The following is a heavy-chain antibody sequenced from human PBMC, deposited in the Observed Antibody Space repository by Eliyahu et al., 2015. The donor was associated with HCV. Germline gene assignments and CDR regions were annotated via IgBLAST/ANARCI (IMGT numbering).Heavy chain of an antibody. CDR2: ISSSGSNI. CDR1: GXTFXSYE. Sequence: ELQLVESVGGLVQAXGSLXXSCAASGXTFXSYEMNGVRQAPGKGLEWVSYISSSGSNIKYADSVKGRFTISRDNAKNSLYLQMNSLRAEDTAVYYCARGYSYGTHFDHWGQGTLVTVSS. D-gene: IGHD5-18*01. J-gene: IGHJ4*02. V-gene: IGHV3-48*03. CDR3: ARGYSYGTHFDH.